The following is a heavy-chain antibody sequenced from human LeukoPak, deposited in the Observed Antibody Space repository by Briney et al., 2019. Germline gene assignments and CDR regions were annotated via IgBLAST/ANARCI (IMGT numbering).Heavy chain of an antibody. D-gene: IGHD1-14*01. CDR1: GFTVSSNY. CDR3: ARGRLMTPHDGPNPLGYYYYGMDV. CDR2: IYSGGST. V-gene: IGHV3-53*04. Sequence: GGSLRLSCAASGFTVSSNYMSWVRQAPGKGLEWVSVIYSGGSTYYADSVKGRFTISRHNSKNTLYLQMNSLRAEDTAVYYCARGRLMTPHDGPNPLGYYYYGMDVWGQGTTVTVSS. J-gene: IGHJ6*02.